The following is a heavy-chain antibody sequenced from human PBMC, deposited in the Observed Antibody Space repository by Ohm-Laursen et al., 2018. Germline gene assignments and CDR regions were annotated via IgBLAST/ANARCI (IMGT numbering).Heavy chain of an antibody. CDR3: ARGSSSSWYRRWFDP. Sequence: SVKVSCKASGYTFTTYHINWVRQATGQGLEWMGWMNPHSGNTAYAQKFQVRVTVTRNTSISTAYMELSSLRSEDTSVYYCARGSSSSWYRRWFDPWGQGTLVAVSS. CDR2: MNPHSGNT. V-gene: IGHV1-8*01. D-gene: IGHD6-13*01. CDR1: GYTFTTYH. J-gene: IGHJ5*02.